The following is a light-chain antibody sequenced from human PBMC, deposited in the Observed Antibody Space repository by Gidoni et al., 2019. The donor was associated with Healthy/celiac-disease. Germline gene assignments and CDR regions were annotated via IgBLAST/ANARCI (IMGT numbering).Light chain of an antibody. CDR2: KAS. CDR1: QSSSSW. J-gene: IGKJ1*01. V-gene: IGKV1-5*03. CDR3: QQYNSYSRT. Sequence: DIQMRHSPSPLSASVGERVTITCRASQSSSSWLAWYQQKPGKAPKLLIYKASSLESGVPSRFSGSGSGTEFTLTISSLQPDDFATYYCQQYNSYSRTFXQXTKVEIK.